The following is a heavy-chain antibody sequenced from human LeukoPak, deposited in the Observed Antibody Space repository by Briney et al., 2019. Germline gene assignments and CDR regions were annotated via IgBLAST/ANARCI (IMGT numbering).Heavy chain of an antibody. Sequence: GGSLRLSCAASGLNFSSEAMSWIRKIPGKGLDWVSGISRGGGTIYXXDSVKGRFTISRDNSKSTLYLEMNSLRAEDTAVYFCARKXGYFDLWGRGTLVTVSS. CDR1: GLNFSSEA. J-gene: IGHJ2*01. CDR3: ARKXGYFDL. CDR2: ISRGGGTI. V-gene: IGHV3-23*01.